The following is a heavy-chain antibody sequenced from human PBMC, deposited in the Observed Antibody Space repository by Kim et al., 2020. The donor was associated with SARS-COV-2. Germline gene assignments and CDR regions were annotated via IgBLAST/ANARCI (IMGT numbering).Heavy chain of an antibody. V-gene: IGHV4-39*01. CDR3: ARHLRGSSWFDS. D-gene: IGHD6-13*01. J-gene: IGHJ5*01. Sequence: SYNPSLKSRLTLSAETSQNQFSVKLTSVTAADTAVFYCARHLRGSSWFDSWGQGTLVTVSS.